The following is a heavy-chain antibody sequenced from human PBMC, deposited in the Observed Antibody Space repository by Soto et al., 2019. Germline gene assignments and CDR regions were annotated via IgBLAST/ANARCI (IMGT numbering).Heavy chain of an antibody. CDR1: GGSFSGYY. Sequence: ASETLSLTCAVYGGSFSGYYWGWIRQPPGKGLEWIGEINHSGSTNYNPSLKSRVTISVDTSKNQFSLKLSSVTAADTAVYYCARSPGIFGVVITYNWFDPWGQGTLVTVSS. D-gene: IGHD3-3*01. J-gene: IGHJ5*02. CDR2: INHSGST. V-gene: IGHV4-34*01. CDR3: ARSPGIFGVVITYNWFDP.